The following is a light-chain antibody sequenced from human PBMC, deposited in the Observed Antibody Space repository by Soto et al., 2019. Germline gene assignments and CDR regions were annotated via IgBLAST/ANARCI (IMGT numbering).Light chain of an antibody. CDR1: QGISNY. CDR3: QKYNSAPTWT. V-gene: IGKV1-27*01. J-gene: IGKJ1*01. Sequence: DIQMTQSPSSLSASVGDRVTITCRASQGISNYLAWYQQRPGKMPKLLIYAASTLQSGVPSRFSGSGSGTDFTLTISGLQPEDVATYYCQKYNSAPTWTFGQGTKVEIK. CDR2: AAS.